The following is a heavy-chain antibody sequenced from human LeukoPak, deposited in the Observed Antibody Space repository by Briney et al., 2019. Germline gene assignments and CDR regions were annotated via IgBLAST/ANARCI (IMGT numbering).Heavy chain of an antibody. V-gene: IGHV3-48*01. CDR1: GFTFSSYS. D-gene: IGHD6-6*01. CDR3: AKGSSRPPNAFDI. J-gene: IGHJ3*02. Sequence: PGGSLRLSCAASGFTFSSYSMNWVRQAPGKGLEWVSYISSSSSTIYYADSVKGRFTISRDNAKNSLHLQMNSLRAEDTAVYYCAKGSSRPPNAFDIWGQGTLVTVSS. CDR2: ISSSSSTI.